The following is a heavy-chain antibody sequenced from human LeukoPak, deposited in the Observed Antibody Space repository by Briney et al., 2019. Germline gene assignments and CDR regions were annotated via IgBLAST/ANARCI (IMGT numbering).Heavy chain of an antibody. D-gene: IGHD5-18*01. CDR3: ERDPDTAMVMRNWFDP. CDR1: GYTFTSYA. Sequence: ASVKVSCKASGYTFTSYAMHWVLQAPGQRLEWMGWINAGNGNTKYSQKFQGRVTITRDTSASTAYMELSSLRSEDTAVYYCERDPDTAMVMRNWFDPWGQGTLVTVSS. CDR2: INAGNGNT. J-gene: IGHJ5*02. V-gene: IGHV1-3*01.